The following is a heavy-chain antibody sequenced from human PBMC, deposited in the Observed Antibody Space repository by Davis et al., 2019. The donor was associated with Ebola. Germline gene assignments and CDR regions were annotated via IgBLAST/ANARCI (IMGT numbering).Heavy chain of an antibody. CDR3: ARDKYYDILTGFPLSAAYGMDV. D-gene: IGHD3-9*01. V-gene: IGHV1-2*06. J-gene: IGHJ6*02. Sequence: ASVKVSCKASGYTFTGYYMHWVRQAPGQGLEWMGRINPNSGGTNYAQKFQGRVTMTRDTSISTAYMELSRLRSDDTAVYYCARDKYYDILTGFPLSAAYGMDVWGQGTTVTVSS. CDR1: GYTFTGYY. CDR2: INPNSGGT.